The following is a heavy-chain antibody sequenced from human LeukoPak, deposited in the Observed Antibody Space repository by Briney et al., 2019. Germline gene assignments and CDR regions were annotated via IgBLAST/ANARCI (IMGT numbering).Heavy chain of an antibody. Sequence: SETLSLTCTASGDSISSYYWSWIRQPPGKRLEWIGYIYHSGSTDYNPSLKSRVTISIDTSKNQFSLQLSSVTAADTALYYCATERAGSGSPNFYYFDYWGQGILVTVSS. CDR2: IYHSGST. J-gene: IGHJ4*02. D-gene: IGHD3-10*01. V-gene: IGHV4-59*12. CDR1: GDSISSYY. CDR3: ATERAGSGSPNFYYFDY.